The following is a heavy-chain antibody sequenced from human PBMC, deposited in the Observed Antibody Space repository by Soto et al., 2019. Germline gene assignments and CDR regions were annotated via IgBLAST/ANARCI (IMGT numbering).Heavy chain of an antibody. J-gene: IGHJ4*02. D-gene: IGHD3-16*01. V-gene: IGHV1-69*13. CDR3: ASRLFYYDYVWGSYRI. CDR2: IIPIFGTA. Sequence: ASVKVSCKASGGTFSSYAISWVRQAPGQGLEWMGGIIPIFGTANYAQKFQGRVTITADESTSTAYMELSSLRSEDTAVYYCASRLFYYDYVWGSYRIWGQGTLVTVSS. CDR1: GGTFSSYA.